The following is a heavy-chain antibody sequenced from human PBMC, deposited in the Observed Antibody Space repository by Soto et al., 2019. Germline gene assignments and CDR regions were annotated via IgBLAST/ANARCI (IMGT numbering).Heavy chain of an antibody. V-gene: IGHV4-59*08. CDR1: GGSITSHY. CDR2: IHHSGST. CDR3: ARQGFGQLHGLVDV. Sequence: QVQLQESGPGLVKPSETLSLTCSVSGGSITSHYCSWFRQLPGKGLEWIGYIHHSGSTSYNPSLKSRLTMPVDTSKTQFSLKVSSVTAADPALYFCARQGFGQLHGLVDVWGPGTTVTVS. J-gene: IGHJ6*02. D-gene: IGHD3-10*01.